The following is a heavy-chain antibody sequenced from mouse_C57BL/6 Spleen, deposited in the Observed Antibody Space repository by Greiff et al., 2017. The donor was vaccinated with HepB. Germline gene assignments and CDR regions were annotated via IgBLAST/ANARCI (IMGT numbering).Heavy chain of an antibody. CDR2: IDPSDSYT. J-gene: IGHJ4*01. V-gene: IGHV1-59*01. CDR1: GYTFTSYW. D-gene: IGHD1-1*01. CDR3: ARRGITTVVATDYDAMDY. Sequence: QVQLQQPGAELVRPGTSVKLSCKASGYTFTSYWMHWVKQRPGQGLEWIGVIDPSDSYTNYNQKFKGKATLTVDTSSSTAYMQLSSLTSEDSAVYYCARRGITTVVATDYDAMDYWGKGTSVTVSS.